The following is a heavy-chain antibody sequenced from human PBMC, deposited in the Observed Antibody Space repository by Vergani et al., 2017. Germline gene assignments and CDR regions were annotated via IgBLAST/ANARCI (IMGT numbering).Heavy chain of an antibody. CDR3: AKEGGGYCSGGTCYPEY. J-gene: IGHJ4*02. Sequence: VQVVESGGGLIKPGGSLRLSCVVSGITFKNAWINWVRQAPGKGLEWVASIRSDESRRYYGDSMEGPFTISRDNSKNTLYLQMKSLRPEDTAVYYCAKEGGGYCSGGTCYPEYWGQGTLVIGSS. CDR1: GITFKNAW. CDR2: IRSDESRR. V-gene: IGHV3-30*02. D-gene: IGHD2-15*01.